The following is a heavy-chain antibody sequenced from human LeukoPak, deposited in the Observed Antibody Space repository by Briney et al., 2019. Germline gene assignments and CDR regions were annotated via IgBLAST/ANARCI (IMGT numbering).Heavy chain of an antibody. CDR3: ISGIAFMRVEDLAGTKTNEY. CDR2: IKMQTDNRTA. CDR1: GFTFNKSS. V-gene: IGHV3-15*01. J-gene: IGHJ4*02. D-gene: IGHD1/OR15-1a*01. Sequence: GGSLRLSCAASGFTFNKSSMSWVRQAPGEGLEWVGRIKMQTDNRTADYAEPVKGRFTISRDDSKNMLYLQMNSLETEDTAVYYCISGIAFMRVEDLAGTKTNEYWGQGTLVTVSS.